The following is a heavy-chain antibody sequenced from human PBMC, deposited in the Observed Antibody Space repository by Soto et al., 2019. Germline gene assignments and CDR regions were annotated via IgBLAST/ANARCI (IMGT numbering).Heavy chain of an antibody. J-gene: IGHJ5*02. D-gene: IGHD6-19*01. CDR2: FYSSGSI. CDR1: GYSITAGGYY. Sequence: SGTLALTCFVSGYSITAGGYYWSRIRHHPGKGLEWIGSFYSSGSIIYNPSLRSRVSISGDTSSNQFSMRVTSVTAADTARYYCARMYSSGSGWFHPWGQGTLVTVSS. V-gene: IGHV4-31*03. CDR3: ARMYSSGSGWFHP.